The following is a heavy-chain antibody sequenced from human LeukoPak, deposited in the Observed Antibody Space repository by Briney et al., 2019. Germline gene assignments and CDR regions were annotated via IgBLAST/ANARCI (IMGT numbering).Heavy chain of an antibody. J-gene: IGHJ5*02. CDR3: AKLSVGSGRSGWFDP. CDR2: ISDSGGST. CDR1: GFTFSSYA. V-gene: IGHV3-23*01. D-gene: IGHD3-10*01. Sequence: GGSLRLSCAASGFTFSSYAMSWVRQAPVKGLEWVSGISDSGGSTYYADSVKGRFTISRDNSKNTLYLQMNSLRAEDTAVYYCAKLSVGSGRSGWFDPWGQGTLVTVSS.